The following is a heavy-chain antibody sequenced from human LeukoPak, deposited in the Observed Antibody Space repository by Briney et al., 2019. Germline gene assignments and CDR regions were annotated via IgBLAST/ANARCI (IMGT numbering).Heavy chain of an antibody. CDR3: ARDLRRRVTAIGYGPREYYYYMDV. D-gene: IGHD2-21*02. V-gene: IGHV4-4*07. CDR1: GGSISSYS. CDR2: MYTSGST. J-gene: IGHJ6*03. Sequence: SETLSLTCTVSGGSISSYSWSWIRQPAVKGLEWIGRMYTSGSTKYNPSLKSRVTMSVDTSKNQFSLKLSSVTAADTAVYYCARDLRRRVTAIGYGPREYYYYMDVWGKGTTVTVSS.